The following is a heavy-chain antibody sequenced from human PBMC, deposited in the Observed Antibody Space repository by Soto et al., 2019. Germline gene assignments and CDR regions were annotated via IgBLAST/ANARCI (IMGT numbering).Heavy chain of an antibody. V-gene: IGHV3-23*01. J-gene: IGHJ4*02. CDR1: GFTFNNYA. Sequence: EVQLLESGGGLVQPGGSLRLSCAASGFTFNNYAMTWVRQAPGKGLEWVSAISGGGDTTSYEDSVKGRFTVSRDGSKNTLYRQMSSLRAEDTALYYCAKGRGGSGSLTPRVDFWGQGTLVTVSS. CDR2: ISGGGDTT. D-gene: IGHD3-10*01. CDR3: AKGRGGSGSLTPRVDF.